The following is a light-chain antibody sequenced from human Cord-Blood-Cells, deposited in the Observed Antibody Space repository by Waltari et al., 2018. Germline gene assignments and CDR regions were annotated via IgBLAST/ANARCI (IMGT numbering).Light chain of an antibody. Sequence: QSALTQPRSVSGSPGPSVTISCTGTSSDVGGYNYVSWYQQHPGKAPKLMIYDGSKRPSGVPDRFSGSKSGNTASLTISGLQAEDEADYYCCSYAGSYTWVFGGGTKLTVL. J-gene: IGLJ3*02. CDR2: DGS. V-gene: IGLV2-11*01. CDR1: SSDVGGYNY. CDR3: CSYAGSYTWV.